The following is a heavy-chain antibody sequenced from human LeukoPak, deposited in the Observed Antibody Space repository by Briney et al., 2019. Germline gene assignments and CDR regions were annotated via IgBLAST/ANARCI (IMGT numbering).Heavy chain of an antibody. CDR1: GFTVSSNY. V-gene: IGHV3-53*01. Sequence: GGSLRLSCSASGFTVSSNYMYWVRQAPGKGLEWVSVIYSGGSTYYADSVKGRFTISRDNAKNSLYLQMNRLRAEDTAVYYCARERQLERLAFGKEGSAFDYWGQGTLVTVSS. J-gene: IGHJ4*02. D-gene: IGHD1-1*01. CDR3: ARERQLERLAFGKEGSAFDY. CDR2: IYSGGST.